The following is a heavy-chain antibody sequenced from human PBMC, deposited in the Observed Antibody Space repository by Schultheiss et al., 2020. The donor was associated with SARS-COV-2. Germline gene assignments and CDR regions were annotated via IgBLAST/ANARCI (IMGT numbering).Heavy chain of an antibody. CDR1: GGTFSRYA. Sequence: SVKVSCKASGGTFSRYAINWVRRAPGQGLEWMGGIIPLFGTANYAQRFQGRVTMTTDTSTSTAYMELSSLRSEDTAVYYCASSSVAVLYYYYYGMDVWGQGTTVTVSS. V-gene: IGHV1-69*05. J-gene: IGHJ6*02. CDR3: ASSSVAVLYYYYYGMDV. D-gene: IGHD6-19*01. CDR2: IIPLFGTA.